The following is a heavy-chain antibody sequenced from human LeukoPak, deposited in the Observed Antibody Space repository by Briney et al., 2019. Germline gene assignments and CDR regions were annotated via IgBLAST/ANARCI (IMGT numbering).Heavy chain of an antibody. CDR1: GYSFTSYW. D-gene: IGHD3-22*01. CDR3: AGSKNYYDSSGYYSYFDS. CDR2: IYPGDSDT. Sequence: GESLKISCRGSGYSFTSYWIGWVRQMPGKGLEWMGIIYPGDSDTRYSPSFQGQVTISADKSISTAYPQWSSLKASDTAMYYCAGSKNYYDSSGYYSYFDSWGQGTLVTVSS. V-gene: IGHV5-51*01. J-gene: IGHJ4*02.